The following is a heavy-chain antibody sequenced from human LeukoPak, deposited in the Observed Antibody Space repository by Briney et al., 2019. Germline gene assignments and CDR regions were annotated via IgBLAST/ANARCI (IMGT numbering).Heavy chain of an antibody. V-gene: IGHV1-2*02. Sequence: ASVKVSCKASTYTFTAYYIHWVRQAPGQGLEWIGWISPNSGVTNYAQKFQGRVAMTRDTSINTAYMELSSLISDDTAVYFCARDRYCSSASCSRPFFYYRGQGTLVTVSS. J-gene: IGHJ4*02. CDR1: TYTFTAYY. D-gene: IGHD2-2*01. CDR2: ISPNSGVT. CDR3: ARDRYCSSASCSRPFFYY.